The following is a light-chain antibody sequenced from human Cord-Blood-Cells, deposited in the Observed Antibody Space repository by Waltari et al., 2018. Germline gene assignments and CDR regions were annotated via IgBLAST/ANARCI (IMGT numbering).Light chain of an antibody. Sequence: AIQLTQSPSSLSASVGDRVTITCRASQGISIAIAWYLQNPGKAPKILIYDASSLESGVRTRFGGSGSGAECTLTITILQPEDFTPYICQHFNSYRFTVGPGTKVDI. J-gene: IGKJ3*01. CDR2: DAS. V-gene: IGKV1-13*02. CDR3: QHFNSYRFT. CDR1: QGISIA.